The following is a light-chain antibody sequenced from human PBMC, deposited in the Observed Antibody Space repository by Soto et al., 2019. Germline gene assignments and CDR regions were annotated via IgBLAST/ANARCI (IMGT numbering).Light chain of an antibody. V-gene: IGKV1-5*01. CDR3: QQYKSYSWT. CDR1: QSINIW. J-gene: IGKJ1*01. Sequence: DIQMTQSPSTLSASVGDRVTITCRASQSINIWLAWYQQKPGKAPKVLIYDASSLKSGVPSRFSGSGSGTESTLTISSLQPDDFATYYCQQYKSYSWTFGQGTKVDIK. CDR2: DAS.